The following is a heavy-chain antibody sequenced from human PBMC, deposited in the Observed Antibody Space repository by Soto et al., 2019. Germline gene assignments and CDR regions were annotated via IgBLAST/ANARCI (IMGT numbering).Heavy chain of an antibody. CDR1: GCTFRSYS. Sequence: RALRLSDAACGCTFRSYSMTWVRQAPGKGLEWVSSISVGSGHIYYADSVKGRFTISRDNAKNSLYLQMNSLRAEDTAVYYCARTDRTLEPLGQGTLVTV. J-gene: IGHJ5*02. CDR3: ARTDRTLEP. CDR2: ISVGSGHI. V-gene: IGHV3-21*06. D-gene: IGHD1-1*01.